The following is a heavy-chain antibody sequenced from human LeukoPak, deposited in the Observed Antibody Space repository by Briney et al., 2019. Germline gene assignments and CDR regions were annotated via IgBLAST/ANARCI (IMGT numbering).Heavy chain of an antibody. CDR2: ISGSGGST. V-gene: IGHV3-23*01. CDR1: GFTFSSYA. D-gene: IGHD3-22*01. Sequence: QPGGSLRLSCAASGFTFSSYAMSWVRQAPGKGLEWVSAISGSGGSTYYADSVKGRFTISRDNSKNTLYLQMNSLRAEDTAVYYCARRDYCDSSGYYHGFDYWGQGTLVTVSS. CDR3: ARRDYCDSSGYYHGFDY. J-gene: IGHJ4*02.